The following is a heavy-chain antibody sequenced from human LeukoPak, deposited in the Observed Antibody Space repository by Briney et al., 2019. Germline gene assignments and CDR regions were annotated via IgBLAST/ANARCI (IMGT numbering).Heavy chain of an antibody. V-gene: IGHV3-7*01. D-gene: IGHD3-16*01. J-gene: IGHJ4*02. CDR3: ASQIWGSYPGHY. CDR1: GFTFSSHW. Sequence: GGSLRLSCVASGFTFSSHWMSWVRQAPGKGLEWVANIKPDGSEKDYVDSVKGRFTISRDNAKNSLYLQMNSLRAEDTAVYYCASQIWGSYPGHYWGQGTLVTVSS. CDR2: IKPDGSEK.